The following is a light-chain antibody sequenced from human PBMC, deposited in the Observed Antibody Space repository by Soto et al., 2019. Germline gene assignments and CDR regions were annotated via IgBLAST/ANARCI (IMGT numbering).Light chain of an antibody. Sequence: QAVVTQEPSLTVSPGGTVTLTCGSTTGAVTSGHYPYWFQQKPGQAPRTLIYDTDNKHSWTPARFSGSLLGGKAALTLSGAQPEDEAEYYCLLSYSDARRGVFGTGTKLTVL. CDR3: LLSYSDARRGV. CDR2: DTD. J-gene: IGLJ1*01. V-gene: IGLV7-46*01. CDR1: TGAVTSGHY.